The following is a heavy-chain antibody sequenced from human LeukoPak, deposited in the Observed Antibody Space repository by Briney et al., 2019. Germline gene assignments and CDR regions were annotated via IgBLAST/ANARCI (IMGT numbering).Heavy chain of an antibody. CDR1: EFIFSSYE. CDR2: IKQDGSEK. V-gene: IGHV3-7*01. CDR3: ARDGSDSTGYYYAL. J-gene: IGHJ4*02. Sequence: GGSLRLSCVASEFIFSSYEMNWVRQAPGKGLEWVANIKQDGSEKYYVDSVKGRFTISRDNAKNSLYLQLNSLRAEDTAVYYCARDGSDSTGYYYALWGQGTLVTVSS. D-gene: IGHD3-22*01.